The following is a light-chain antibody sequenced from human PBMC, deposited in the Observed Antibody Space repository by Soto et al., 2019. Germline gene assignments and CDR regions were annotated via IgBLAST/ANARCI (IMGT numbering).Light chain of an antibody. CDR3: QQSYSSSPIT. Sequence: DIQLTQSPSSLSASVGDSVTMTCRASETISTFLNWYQHKPGKAPRLLISAASRLQSGVPPRFSGSGSGTEFTLTINSLRPEDFASYYCQQSYSSSPITFGPGTRLEIK. V-gene: IGKV1-39*01. CDR2: AAS. CDR1: ETISTF. J-gene: IGKJ5*01.